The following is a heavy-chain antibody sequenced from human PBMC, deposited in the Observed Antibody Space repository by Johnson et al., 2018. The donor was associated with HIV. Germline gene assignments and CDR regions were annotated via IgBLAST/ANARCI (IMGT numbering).Heavy chain of an antibody. CDR3: AKASGNGYDVDVFDI. V-gene: IGHV3-30*02. J-gene: IGHJ3*02. CDR2: IRYDGSNK. Sequence: QVQLVESGGGVVQPGGSLRLSCAASGFNFSNYGIHWVRQAPGKGLEWVAFIRYDGSNKYYADSMKGRFTISRDNSKNTLYMQKNSLGAEDTAVYYCAKASGNGYDVDVFDIGGQGTRVTFSS. D-gene: IGHD3-3*01. CDR1: GFNFSNYG.